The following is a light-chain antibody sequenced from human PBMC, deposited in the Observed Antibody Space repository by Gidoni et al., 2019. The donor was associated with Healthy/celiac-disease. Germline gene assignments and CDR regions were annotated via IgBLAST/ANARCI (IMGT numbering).Light chain of an antibody. CDR2: DAS. CDR3: QRRSNPAALT. J-gene: IGKJ4*01. V-gene: IGKV3-11*01. CDR1: HSVSSY. Sequence: EIVLPQSPATLSLAPGERATLSCSASHSVSSYVAWYQQNPGQAPRLLTYDASTRATDFTLTISSLEPGDFAVYYGQRRSNPAALTFGGGTKVEIK.